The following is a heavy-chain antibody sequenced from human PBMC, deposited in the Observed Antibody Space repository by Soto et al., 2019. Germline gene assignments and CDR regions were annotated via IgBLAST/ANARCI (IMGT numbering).Heavy chain of an antibody. CDR3: ARDSGGYSYGVRIYYYYGMDV. CDR2: IIPILGIA. Sequence: QVQLVQSGAEVKKPGSSVKVSCKASGGTFSSYTISWVRQAPGQGLEWMGRIIPILGIANYAQKFQGRVTITADKSTSTAYMELSSLRSEDTAVYYCARDSGGYSYGVRIYYYYGMDVWGQGTTVTVSS. V-gene: IGHV1-69*08. D-gene: IGHD5-18*01. J-gene: IGHJ6*02. CDR1: GGTFSSYT.